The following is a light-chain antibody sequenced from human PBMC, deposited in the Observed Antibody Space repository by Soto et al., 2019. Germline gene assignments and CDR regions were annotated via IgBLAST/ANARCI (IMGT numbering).Light chain of an antibody. Sequence: QSVLTQPPSASGTPGQRVTISCSGSTSNIGSNYVCWYQHLPGTAPKLLIYRNDQRPSGVPDRFSGSKSGTSASLAISGLRSEDEADYYCAAWDDSLSGHVVFGGGTQLTVL. V-gene: IGLV1-47*01. CDR2: RND. CDR3: AAWDDSLSGHVV. CDR1: TSNIGSNY. J-gene: IGLJ2*01.